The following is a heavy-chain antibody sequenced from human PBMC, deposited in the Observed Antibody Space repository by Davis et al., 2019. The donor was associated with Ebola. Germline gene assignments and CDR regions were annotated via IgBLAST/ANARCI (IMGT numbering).Heavy chain of an antibody. D-gene: IGHD1-26*01. J-gene: IGHJ4*02. CDR2: IWYDGSNN. V-gene: IGHV3-33*06. CDR1: GFTFSSYG. Sequence: PGGSLRLSCTASGFTFSSYGMHWVRKAPGKGLEWVAVIWYDGSNNYYADSLKGRFTISRDNSKNTLYLQMNSLRAEDTAVYYCAKGRHPSHWELQPLDHWGQGTLVTVSS. CDR3: AKGRHPSHWELQPLDH.